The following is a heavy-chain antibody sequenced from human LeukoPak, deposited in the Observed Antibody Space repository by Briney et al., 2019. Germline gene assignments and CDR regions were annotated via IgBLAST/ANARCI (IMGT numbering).Heavy chain of an antibody. CDR2: IKQDGSEK. V-gene: IGHV3-7*01. Sequence: GGSLRLSCAASGFTFSSYWVSWVRQAPGKGLEWVANIKQDGSEKYYVDSVKGRFTISRDNAKNSLYLQMNSLRAEDTAVYYCARFYRVAAQNWFDPWGQGTLVTVSS. CDR3: ARFYRVAAQNWFDP. CDR1: GFTFSSYW. D-gene: IGHD2-15*01. J-gene: IGHJ5*02.